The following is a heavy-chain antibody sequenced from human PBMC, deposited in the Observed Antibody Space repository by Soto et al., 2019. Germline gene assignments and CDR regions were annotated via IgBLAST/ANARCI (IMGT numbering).Heavy chain of an antibody. CDR1: GYSFTSYW. V-gene: IGHV5-51*01. CDR2: IYPGDSDT. D-gene: IGHD3-22*01. Sequence: PGESLKISCKGSGYSFTSYWIGWVRQMPGKGLEWMGIIYPGDSDTRYSPSFQGQVTISADKSISTAYLQWSSLKASDTAMYYFVRPSNSIDYYDSSGYYYGMDVWGQGTTVTVSS. J-gene: IGHJ6*02. CDR3: VRPSNSIDYYDSSGYYYGMDV.